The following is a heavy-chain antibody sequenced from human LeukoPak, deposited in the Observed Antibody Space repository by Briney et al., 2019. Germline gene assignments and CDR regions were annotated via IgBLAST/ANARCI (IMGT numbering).Heavy chain of an antibody. D-gene: IGHD6-19*01. V-gene: IGHV1-18*01. CDR1: GYAFTSVG. J-gene: IGHJ4*02. CDR2: ISPYNGNT. CDR3: ARAGPGSGWYFDY. Sequence: ASVTVSSKASGYAFTSVGITWVRRAPGQGLEWMGWISPYNGNTRYAQKFQGRVAMTTDTSTTTAYMELRGLRYNDTSVYYCARAGPGSGWYFDYWGQGTLVTVSS.